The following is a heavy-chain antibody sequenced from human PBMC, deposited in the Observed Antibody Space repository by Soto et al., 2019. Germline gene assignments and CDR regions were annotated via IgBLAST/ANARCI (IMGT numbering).Heavy chain of an antibody. CDR2: IGTSETDT. J-gene: IGHJ4*02. CDR1: GFTFSNYE. Sequence: GSLRLSCAASGFTFSNYEFNWVRQAPGMGLEWISYIGTSETDTYYAGSVKGRFTVSRDNAKNSVYLQMSSLRAEDTAIYYCAREELNCGGDCFAFWGQGALVTVSS. V-gene: IGHV3-48*03. D-gene: IGHD2-21*01. CDR3: AREELNCGGDCFAF.